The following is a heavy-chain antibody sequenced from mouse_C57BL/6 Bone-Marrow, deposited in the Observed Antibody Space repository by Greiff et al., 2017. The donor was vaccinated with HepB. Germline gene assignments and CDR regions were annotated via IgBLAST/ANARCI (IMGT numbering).Heavy chain of an antibody. V-gene: IGHV5-4*01. Sequence: EVQLVESGGGLVKPGGSLKLSCAASGFTFSSYAMSWVRQTPEKRLEWVATISDGGSYTYYPDNVKGRFTISRDNAKNNLYLQMSHLKSEDTAMYYCASYYWYFDVWGTGTTVTVSS. CDR3: ASYYWYFDV. CDR2: ISDGGSYT. CDR1: GFTFSSYA. J-gene: IGHJ1*03.